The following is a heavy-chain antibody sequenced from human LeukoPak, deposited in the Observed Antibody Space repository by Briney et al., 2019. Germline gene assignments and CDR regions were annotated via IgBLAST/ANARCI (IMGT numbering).Heavy chain of an antibody. V-gene: IGHV4-31*03. CDR1: GGSISSGGYY. CDR3: ARYCSSTNCYKGGFDP. D-gene: IGHD2-2*02. CDR2: IYYSGST. J-gene: IGHJ5*02. Sequence: SETLSLTCTVSGGSISSGGYYWSWIHQHPGKGLEWIGYIYYSGSTYSNPSLKSRVTISVDTSKNQFSLNLSSVTAADTAVYYCARYCSSTNCYKGGFDPWGQGTLVTVSS.